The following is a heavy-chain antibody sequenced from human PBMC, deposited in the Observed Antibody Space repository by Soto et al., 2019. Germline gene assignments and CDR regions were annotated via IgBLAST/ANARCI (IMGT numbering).Heavy chain of an antibody. J-gene: IGHJ4*02. CDR2: ISYDGSNK. CDR1: GVTYSSYA. V-gene: IGHV3-30-3*01. D-gene: IGHD5-12*01. Sequence: PGGTLRLSCASSGVTYSSYAMHWVRQAPGKGMEWVAVISYDGSNKYYADSVKGRFTIPRDNSKNTLYLQMNSLRAEDTAVYYCARDALGRDGYAFDHWGQGTLVTVSS. CDR3: ARDALGRDGYAFDH.